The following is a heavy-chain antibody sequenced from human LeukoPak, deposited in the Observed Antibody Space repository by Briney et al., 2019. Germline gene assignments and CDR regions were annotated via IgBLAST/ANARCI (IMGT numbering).Heavy chain of an antibody. V-gene: IGHV4-59*11. J-gene: IGHJ3*02. D-gene: IGHD4-17*01. CDR1: DDSFSSHY. CDR3: ARDLVTVTKGFDI. CDR2: ISYIGST. Sequence: SETLSLTCAVSDDSFSSHYWTWIRQPPGKGLEWIGYISYIGSTNYNPSLKSRVTITIDTSKNQFSLKLSSVTAADTAVYYCARDLVTVTKGFDIWGQGTMVSVSS.